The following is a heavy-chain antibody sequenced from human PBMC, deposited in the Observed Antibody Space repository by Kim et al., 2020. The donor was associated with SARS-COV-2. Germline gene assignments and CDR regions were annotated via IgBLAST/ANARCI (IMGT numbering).Heavy chain of an antibody. V-gene: IGHV3-30*18. Sequence: GGSLRLSCAASGFTFSSYGMHWVRQAPGKGLEWVAVITYNGSNTYYADSVKGRFTISRDNSKNTLYLQMNSLRAEDTAVYYCAKDVRNYTYFWGGYYRGWRLDGVVVGGQGTAVSVS. CDR3: AKDVRNYTYFWGGYYRGWRLDGVVV. CDR1: GFTFSSYG. CDR2: ITYNGSNT. J-gene: IGHJ6*02. D-gene: IGHD3-3*01.